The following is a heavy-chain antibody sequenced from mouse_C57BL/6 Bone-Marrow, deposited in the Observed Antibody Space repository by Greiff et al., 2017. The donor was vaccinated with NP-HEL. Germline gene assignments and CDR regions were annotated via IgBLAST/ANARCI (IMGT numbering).Heavy chain of an antibody. CDR1: GFSLSTSGMG. CDR2: IYWDDDK. V-gene: IGHV8-12*01. D-gene: IGHD2-4*01. CDR3: ARRDYDYDWFAY. J-gene: IGHJ3*01. Sequence: QVTLKECGPGILQSSQTLSLTCSFSGFSLSTSGMGVSWIRQPSGKGLEWLAHIYWDDDKRYNPSLKSRLTISKDTSRNQVFLKITSVDTADTATYYCARRDYDYDWFAYWGQGTLVTVSA.